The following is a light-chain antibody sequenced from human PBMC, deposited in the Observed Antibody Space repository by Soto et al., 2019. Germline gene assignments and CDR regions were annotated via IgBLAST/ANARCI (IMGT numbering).Light chain of an antibody. J-gene: IGKJ1*01. CDR1: QSVSYSF. CDR3: QQYGSSPWA. V-gene: IGKV3-20*01. Sequence: EIVLTQSPGTLSLSPGERATLSCRASQSVSYSFLAWYQQKPGQAPRLLIYGASSRATGIPDRFSGCGSGTDFTLTISRLEPEDFPVYYCQQYGSSPWAFGKGTKVEI. CDR2: GAS.